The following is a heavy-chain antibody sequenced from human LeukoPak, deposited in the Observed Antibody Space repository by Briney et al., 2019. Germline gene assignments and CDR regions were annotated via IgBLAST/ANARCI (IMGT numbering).Heavy chain of an antibody. CDR3: ARGDLGYGDYLGVWFDP. CDR2: IYHGGST. D-gene: IGHD4-17*01. J-gene: IGHJ5*02. Sequence: SETLSLTCTVSGFSISSDYYWGWIRQPPGKGLEFIGSIYHGGSTYYNPSLKSRVTISIDTSKNQFSLKLSSVTAADTAVYYCARGDLGYGDYLGVWFDPWGQGTLVTVSS. CDR1: GFSISSDYY. V-gene: IGHV4-38-2*02.